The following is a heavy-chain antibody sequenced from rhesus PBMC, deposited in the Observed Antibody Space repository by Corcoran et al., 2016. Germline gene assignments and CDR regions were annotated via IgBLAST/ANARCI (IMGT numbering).Heavy chain of an antibody. CDR1: GFPFTDYY. V-gene: IGHV3-116*02. D-gene: IGHD2-33*01. Sequence: EVRLVESGGGLVQPGGSLRLSCVASGFPFTDYYMSWVRQAPGKGPEWVSLSRKKSNGGTAEYAASLKGRLIISRDDSKNIVSLQINSLQTEDTAVYYCTTMAFDYWGQGVMVTVSS. J-gene: IGHJ4*01. CDR2: SRKKSNGGTA. CDR3: TTMAFDY.